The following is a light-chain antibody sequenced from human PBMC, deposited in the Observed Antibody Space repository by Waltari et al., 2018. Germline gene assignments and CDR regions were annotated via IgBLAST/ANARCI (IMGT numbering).Light chain of an antibody. Sequence: QSALTHPRHVPGSPRLSVPIPCTGTSRDVGGFNAVSWDQQHPGKAPKLMLYDVSKRPSGVPDRFSGSKSGNTASLTISGLQAEDEADYYCCSYAGSYTLVFGGGTKLTVL. CDR1: SRDVGGFNA. CDR3: CSYAGSYTLV. CDR2: DVS. V-gene: IGLV2-11*01. J-gene: IGLJ3*02.